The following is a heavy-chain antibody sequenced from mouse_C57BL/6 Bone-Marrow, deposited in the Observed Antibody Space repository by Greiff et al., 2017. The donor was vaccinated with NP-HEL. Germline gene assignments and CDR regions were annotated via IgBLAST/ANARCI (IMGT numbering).Heavy chain of an antibody. V-gene: IGHV1-72*01. CDR1: GYTFTNYW. D-gene: IGHD1-1*01. Sequence: VKLQQPGAELVKPGASVKLSCKASGYTFTNYWMPWVQQTPGRGLEWIGRIDPNSGGTKYTEKFKSKATLTVDKPSSTAYMQLSSLTSEDSAVYDCARYYYGSGYFDYWGQGTTLTVSS. J-gene: IGHJ2*01. CDR3: ARYYYGSGYFDY. CDR2: IDPNSGGT.